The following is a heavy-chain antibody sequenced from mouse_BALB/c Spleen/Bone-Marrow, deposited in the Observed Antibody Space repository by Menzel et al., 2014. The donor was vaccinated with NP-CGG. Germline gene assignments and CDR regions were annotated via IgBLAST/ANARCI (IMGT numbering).Heavy chain of an antibody. CDR2: INPSNGGT. CDR1: GYTFXSYY. D-gene: IGHD1-1*01. J-gene: IGHJ3*01. V-gene: IGHV1S81*02. CDR3: TRSYYAKEGAWFAY. Sequence: VHLVESGAELVKPGASVKLSCKASGYTFXSYYMYWVKQRPGRGLEWIGGINPSNGGTNFNEKFKSKATLTVDKSSSTAYMQLSSLTSEDSAVYYCTRSYYAKEGAWFAYWGQGTLVTVSA.